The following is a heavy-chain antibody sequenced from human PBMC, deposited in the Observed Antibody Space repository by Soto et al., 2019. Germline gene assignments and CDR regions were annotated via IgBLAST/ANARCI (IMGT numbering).Heavy chain of an antibody. CDR1: GFTFSSYG. CDR2: IWYDGSNK. D-gene: IGHD4-4*01. CDR3: ARGSGPTVTTSYFDY. J-gene: IGHJ4*02. Sequence: GGSLRLSCAASGFTFSSYGMHWVRQAPGKGLEWVAVIWYDGSNKYYADSVKGRFTISRDNSKNTLYLQMNSLRAEDTAAYYCARGSGPTVTTSYFDYWGQGTLVTVSS. V-gene: IGHV3-33*01.